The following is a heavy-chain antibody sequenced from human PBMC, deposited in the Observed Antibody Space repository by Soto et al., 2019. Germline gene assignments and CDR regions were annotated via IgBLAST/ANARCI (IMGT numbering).Heavy chain of an antibody. J-gene: IGHJ6*02. CDR1: GFTFSSYG. CDR3: AKKRDGYNYYYYYGMDV. V-gene: IGHV3-30*18. CDR2: ISYDGSNK. D-gene: IGHD5-12*01. Sequence: GGSLRLSCAASGFTFSSYGMHWVRQAPGKGLEWVAVISYDGSNKYYADSVKGRFTISRDNSKNTLYLQMNSLRAEDTVVYYCAKKRDGYNYYYYYGMDVWGQGTTVTVSS.